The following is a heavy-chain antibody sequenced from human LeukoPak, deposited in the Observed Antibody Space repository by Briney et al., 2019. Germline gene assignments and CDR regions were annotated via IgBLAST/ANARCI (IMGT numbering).Heavy chain of an antibody. D-gene: IGHD3-22*01. CDR1: GFTFSSYG. V-gene: IGHV3-30*02. CDR3: AKDGPPDSSGYYFLNY. CDR2: IRYDGSNK. Sequence: GGSLRLSXAASGFTFSSYGMHWVRQAPGKGLEWVAFIRYDGSNKYYADSVKGRFTISRDNSKNTLYLQMNSLRAEDTAVYYCAKDGPPDSSGYYFLNYWGQGTLVTVPS. J-gene: IGHJ4*02.